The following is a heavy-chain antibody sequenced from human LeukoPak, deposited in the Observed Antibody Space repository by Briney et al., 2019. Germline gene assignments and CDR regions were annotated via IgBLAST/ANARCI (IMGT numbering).Heavy chain of an antibody. J-gene: IGHJ6*03. D-gene: IGHD1-26*01. CDR1: GGSISSYY. CDR2: IYYSGST. Sequence: SETLSLTCTVSGGSISSYYWSWIRQPPGKGLEWIGYIYYSGSTNYIPSLKSRVTISVDTSKNQFSLKLSSVTAADTAVYYCARSFRSGYYYYYYMDVWGKGTTVTVSS. V-gene: IGHV4-59*08. CDR3: ARSFRSGYYYYYYMDV.